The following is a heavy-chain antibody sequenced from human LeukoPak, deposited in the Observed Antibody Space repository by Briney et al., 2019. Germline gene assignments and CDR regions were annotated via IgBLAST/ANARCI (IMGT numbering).Heavy chain of an antibody. CDR3: AKEFAITAVAFDY. J-gene: IGHJ4*02. CDR1: ALTFSSYW. Sequence: GGSLRLSCAASALTFSSYWMSWVRQAPGKGLEWVAHIHQDGSEIYYVDSVKGRFTISRDNAKNSLFLQMNSLRAEDTAVYYCAKEFAITAVAFDYWGQGTLVTVSA. V-gene: IGHV3-7*01. CDR2: IHQDGSEI. D-gene: IGHD6-19*01.